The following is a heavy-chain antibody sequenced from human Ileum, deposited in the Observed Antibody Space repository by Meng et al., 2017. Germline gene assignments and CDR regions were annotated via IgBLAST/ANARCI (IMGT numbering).Heavy chain of an antibody. J-gene: IGHJ4*02. CDR3: ARGYSGSYRIDY. CDR2: INSDETST. Sequence: GHVVESGGGLVQPGGSLRFACAASGFTFRSYWMHWVRQTPGKGLVWVSRINSDETSTSYADSVKGRFTISRDNAKNTLYLQMNSLRVEDTAVYYCARGYSGSYRIDYWGQGNLVTVSS. D-gene: IGHD1-26*01. V-gene: IGHV3-74*01. CDR1: GFTFRSYW.